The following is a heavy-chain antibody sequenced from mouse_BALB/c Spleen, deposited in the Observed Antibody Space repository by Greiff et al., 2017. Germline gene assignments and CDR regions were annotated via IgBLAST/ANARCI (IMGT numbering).Heavy chain of an antibody. CDR1: GFTFSSFG. D-gene: IGHD2-1*01. V-gene: IGHV5-17*02. CDR2: ISSGSSTI. CDR3: AREGNLAWFAY. J-gene: IGHJ3*01. Sequence: EVKLQESGGGLVQPGGSRKLSCAASGFTFSSFGMHWVRQAPEKGLEWVAYISSGSSTIYYADTVKGRFTISRDNPKNTLFLQMTSLRSEDTAMYYCAREGNLAWFAYWGQGTLVTVSA.